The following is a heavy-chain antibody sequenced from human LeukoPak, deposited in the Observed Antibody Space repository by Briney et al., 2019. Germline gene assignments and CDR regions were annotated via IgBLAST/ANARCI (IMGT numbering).Heavy chain of an antibody. CDR3: ARFAPRGGHYDSSGYSFDY. CDR2: IYYSGGT. V-gene: IGHV4-59*01. Sequence: SETLSLTCTVSGGSISSYYWSWIRQPPGKGLEWIGYIYYSGGTNYNPSLKSRVTISVDTSKNQFSLKLSSVTAADPAVYYCARFAPRGGHYDSSGYSFDYWGQGTLVTVSS. D-gene: IGHD3-22*01. J-gene: IGHJ4*02. CDR1: GGSISSYY.